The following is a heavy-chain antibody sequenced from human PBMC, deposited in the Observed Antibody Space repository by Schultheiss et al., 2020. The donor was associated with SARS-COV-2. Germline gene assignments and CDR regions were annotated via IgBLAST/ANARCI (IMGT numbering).Heavy chain of an antibody. Sequence: ASVKVSCKASGYIFTNYAMNWVRQAPGQRLEWMGWINAGNGDTRYSQKFQGRVTVTRDMSTSTAYMELSSLRSEDTAVYYCAADRGGYDSFDYWGQGTLVTVSS. V-gene: IGHV1-3*01. CDR2: INAGNGDT. CDR1: GYIFTNYA. CDR3: AADRGGYDSFDY. J-gene: IGHJ4*02. D-gene: IGHD5-12*01.